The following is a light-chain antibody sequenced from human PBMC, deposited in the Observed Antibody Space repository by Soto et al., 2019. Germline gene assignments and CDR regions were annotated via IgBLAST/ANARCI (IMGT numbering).Light chain of an antibody. CDR2: EVT. CDR3: SSYTSRSTYG. CDR1: SSAVGGYNY. Sequence: QSVLTQPASVSGSPGQSITISCTGTSSAVGGYNYVSWYQQHPGKAPKVMIYEVTNRPSGVSNRFSGSKSGSTASLTISGLQAEDEADYYCSSYTSRSTYGFGTGTKVTVL. V-gene: IGLV2-14*01. J-gene: IGLJ1*01.